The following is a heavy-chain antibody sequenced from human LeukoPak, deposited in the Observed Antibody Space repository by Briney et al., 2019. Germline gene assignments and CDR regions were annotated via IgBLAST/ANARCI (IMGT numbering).Heavy chain of an antibody. V-gene: IGHV1-18*01. CDR2: ISAYNGNT. D-gene: IGHD3-16*02. CDR3: ARDSPRADYDYVWGSYRSYYFDY. CDR1: GYTFTSYG. J-gene: IGHJ4*02. Sequence: ASVKVSCKASGYTFTSYGISRVRQAPGQGLEWMGWISAYNGNTNYAQKLQGRVTMTTDTSTSTAYMELRSLRSDDTAVYYCARDSPRADYDYVWGSYRSYYFDYWGQGTLVTVSS.